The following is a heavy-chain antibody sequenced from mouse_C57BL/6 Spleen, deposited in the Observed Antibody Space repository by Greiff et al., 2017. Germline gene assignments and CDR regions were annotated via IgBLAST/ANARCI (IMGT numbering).Heavy chain of an antibody. CDR3: AGEYVRTHAMDY. D-gene: IGHD2-13*01. CDR2: ISSGSSTI. V-gene: IGHV5-17*01. J-gene: IGHJ4*01. CDR1: GFTFSDYG. Sequence: EVQLVESGGGLVKPGGSLKLSCAASGFTFSDYGMHWVRQAPEKGLEWVAYISSGSSTIYYADTMKGRFTLSRDNAKNTLFMQMTSQGSEDTAMYCCAGEYVRTHAMDYWGQGTSVTVSS.